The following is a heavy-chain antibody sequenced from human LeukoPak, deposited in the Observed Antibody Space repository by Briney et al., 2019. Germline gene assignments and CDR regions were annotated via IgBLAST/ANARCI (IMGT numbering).Heavy chain of an antibody. Sequence: GGSLRLSCAASGFTFSSYSMNWVRQAPGKGLEWVSSISSSSSYIYYADSVKGRFTISRDNAKNSLYLQMNSLRAEDTAVYYCAKGDSSSWYTYYYYGMDVWGKGTTVTVSS. CDR1: GFTFSSYS. D-gene: IGHD6-13*01. V-gene: IGHV3-21*01. J-gene: IGHJ6*04. CDR2: ISSSSSYI. CDR3: AKGDSSSWYTYYYYGMDV.